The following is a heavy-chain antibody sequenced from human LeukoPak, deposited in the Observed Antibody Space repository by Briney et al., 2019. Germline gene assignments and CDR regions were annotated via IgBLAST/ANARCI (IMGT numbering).Heavy chain of an antibody. CDR3: ASIYLTRALPVY. J-gene: IGHJ4*02. Sequence: GGSLRLSCAASGFTFSSYWMSWVRQAPGKGLEWVANVKQDGSEKYYVDSVKGRFTISRDNAKNSLYLQMNSLRAEDTAVYYCASIYLTRALPVYWGQGTLVTVSS. D-gene: IGHD7-27*01. V-gene: IGHV3-7*03. CDR2: VKQDGSEK. CDR1: GFTFSSYW.